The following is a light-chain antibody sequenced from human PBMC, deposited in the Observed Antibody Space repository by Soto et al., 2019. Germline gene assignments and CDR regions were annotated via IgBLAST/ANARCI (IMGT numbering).Light chain of an antibody. CDR2: GAS. V-gene: IGKV3-15*01. CDR3: QKYADWPRK. Sequence: IVLTQSPATLSVSPGERATLSCRSSQNVLSNLAWYQQKPGXAPRLLIYGASTRATGIPARFSGSGSGTEFTLTISSLQSGDFAVYYCQKYADWPRKFGQGTKVDIK. J-gene: IGKJ1*01. CDR1: QNVLSN.